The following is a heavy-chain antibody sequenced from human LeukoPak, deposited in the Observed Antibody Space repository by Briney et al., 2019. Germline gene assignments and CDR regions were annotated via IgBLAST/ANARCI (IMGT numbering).Heavy chain of an antibody. V-gene: IGHV4-34*01. J-gene: IGHJ5*02. CDR2: INHSGST. CDR1: GGSFSGYY. Sequence: SETLSLTCAVYGGSFSGYYWSWIRQPPGKGLEWIGEINHSGSTNYNPSLKSRVTISVGTSKNQFSLKLSSVTAADTAVYYCARGLVYDFWSGYYYNWFDPWGQGTLVTVSS. CDR3: ARGLVYDFWSGYYYNWFDP. D-gene: IGHD3-3*01.